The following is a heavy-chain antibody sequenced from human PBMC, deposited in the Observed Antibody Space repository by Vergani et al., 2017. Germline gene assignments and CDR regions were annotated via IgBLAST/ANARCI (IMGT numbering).Heavy chain of an antibody. CDR2: IRSKAYGGTT. CDR1: GFTFGDYA. J-gene: IGHJ4*02. D-gene: IGHD3-9*01. Sequence: EVQLVESGGGLVQPGRSLRLSCTASGFTFGDYAMSWVRQAPGKGLEWVGFIRSKAYGGTTEYAASVKGRFTISRDNSKNTLYLQMNSLRAEDTAVYYCAKADGYFYWLHPDYWGQGTLVTVSS. CDR3: AKADGYFYWLHPDY. V-gene: IGHV3-49*04.